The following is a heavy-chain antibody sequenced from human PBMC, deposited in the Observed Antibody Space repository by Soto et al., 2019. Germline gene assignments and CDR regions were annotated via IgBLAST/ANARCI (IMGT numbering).Heavy chain of an antibody. V-gene: IGHV1-2*02. D-gene: IGHD2-21*01. J-gene: IGHJ4*02. Sequence: QVQLVQSGAEVKKPGASVKVSCKASGYTFTGYYIHWVRQAPGQGLEWMGWINPDNGVAMYAQNFQGRVIMTRYTSSSPAYMQLHRLRDADTAVYYCAREAEIAAYWGQGTLVTVSS. CDR3: AREAEIAAY. CDR2: INPDNGVA. CDR1: GYTFTGYY.